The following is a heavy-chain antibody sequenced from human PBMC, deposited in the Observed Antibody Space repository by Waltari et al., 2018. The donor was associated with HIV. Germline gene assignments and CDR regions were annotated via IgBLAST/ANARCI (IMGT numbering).Heavy chain of an antibody. CDR2: ISGYNANT. J-gene: IGHJ6*02. CDR3: ARGLGGSYYYGVDV. Sequence: QVPLVQSGAEVKMPGASVRVSCKTSGYIFPNYGVSWVRQAPGQGLEWLGWISGYNANTNYAQRLQGRVTLTTDTSTSTAYMELRSLRSDDTAVYYCARGLGGSYYYGVDVWGQGTTVTVS. CDR1: GYIFPNYG. V-gene: IGHV1-18*01.